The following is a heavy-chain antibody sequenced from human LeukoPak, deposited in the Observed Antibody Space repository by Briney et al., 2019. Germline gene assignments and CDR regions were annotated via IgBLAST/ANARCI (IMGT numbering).Heavy chain of an antibody. Sequence: GGSLRLSCVASGFTFSSNAMSWVRQAPGKGLEWVSGFSNSGVSTYYADSVKGRFTISRDNPKNTLYLQMNSLRAEDTAVYYCAREWELLAAFDIWGQGTMVTVSS. CDR1: GFTFSSNA. V-gene: IGHV3-23*01. CDR3: AREWELLAAFDI. CDR2: FSNSGVST. D-gene: IGHD1-26*01. J-gene: IGHJ3*02.